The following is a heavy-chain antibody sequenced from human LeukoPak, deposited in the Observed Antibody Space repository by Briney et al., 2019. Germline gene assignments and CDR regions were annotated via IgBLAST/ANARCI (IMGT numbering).Heavy chain of an antibody. CDR3: ARGDYYDSSGYYTWLPN. Sequence: VASVKVSCKASGYTFTSYYMHWVRQAPGQGLEWMGIINPSGGGTSYAQKFQGRVTMTRDTSTSTVYMELSSLRSEDTAVYYCARGDYYDSSGYYTWLPNWGQGTLVTVSS. D-gene: IGHD3-22*01. J-gene: IGHJ4*02. CDR2: INPSGGGT. V-gene: IGHV1-46*01. CDR1: GYTFTSYY.